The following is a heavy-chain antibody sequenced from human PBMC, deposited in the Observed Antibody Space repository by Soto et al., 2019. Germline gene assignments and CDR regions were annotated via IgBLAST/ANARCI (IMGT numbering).Heavy chain of an antibody. J-gene: IGHJ4*02. CDR2: ISGSGGST. Sequence: PGWSLRLSCASSVFTFISYAMRWVRQAPGKGLEWVSAISGSGGSTYYADSVKGRFTISRDNSKNTLYLQMNSLRAEDTAVYYCAKDLYYYDSSGYAPFDYWGQGTLVTVSS. V-gene: IGHV3-23*01. CDR1: VFTFISYA. D-gene: IGHD3-22*01. CDR3: AKDLYYYDSSGYAPFDY.